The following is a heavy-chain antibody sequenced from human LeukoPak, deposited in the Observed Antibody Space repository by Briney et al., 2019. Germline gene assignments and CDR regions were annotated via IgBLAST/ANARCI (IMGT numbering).Heavy chain of an antibody. CDR2: IYSGGIT. CDR3: AAGGEAAPGNYFDY. J-gene: IGHJ4*02. Sequence: GGSLRLSCAASGFTVSGNYMTWVRQAPGRGLECISVIYSGGITYYADSVRGRFTISRDYSKNTLYLQMNSLRAEDTAVYYCAAGGEAAPGNYFDYWGQGTLVTVSS. CDR1: GFTVSGNY. D-gene: IGHD6-13*01. V-gene: IGHV3-66*01.